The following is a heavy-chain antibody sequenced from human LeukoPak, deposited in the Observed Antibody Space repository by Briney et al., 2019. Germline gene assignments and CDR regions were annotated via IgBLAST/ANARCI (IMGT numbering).Heavy chain of an antibody. CDR3: ARGGSGSYLSWFDP. CDR1: GGSISSYC. D-gene: IGHD3-10*01. V-gene: IGHV4-59*01. CDR2: IFYSGST. Sequence: SETLSLTCTVSGGSISSYCWSWIRQPPGKGLEWIGYIFYSGSTNYNPSLKSRVTISVDTSKNQFSLKLSSVTAADTAVYYCARGGSGSYLSWFDPWGQGTLVTVSS. J-gene: IGHJ5*02.